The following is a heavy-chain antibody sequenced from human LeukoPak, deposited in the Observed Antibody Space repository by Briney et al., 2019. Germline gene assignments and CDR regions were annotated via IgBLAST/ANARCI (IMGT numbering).Heavy chain of an antibody. D-gene: IGHD1-7*01. V-gene: IGHV4-59*08. J-gene: IGHJ4*02. CDR1: GGSISSYY. CDR3: ARHEEGYNWNLFY. Sequence: SETLSLTCTVSGGSISSYYWSWTRQPPGKGLEWIGYIHRSGNTNYNPSLRSRITTSVDTSKNQFSLRLSSVTAADTAVYFCARHEEGYNWNLFYWGRGALVAVTS. CDR2: IHRSGNT.